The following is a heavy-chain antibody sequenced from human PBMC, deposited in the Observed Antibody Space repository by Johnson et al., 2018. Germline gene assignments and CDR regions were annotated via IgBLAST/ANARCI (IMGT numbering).Heavy chain of an antibody. CDR2: VHYSGSK. CDR3: ARMGFDIVALSGMDV. Sequence: QVQLQESGPGLVQPSETLSLTCIVSDGSISTYFWGWIRQAPGKGLEWLGSVHYSGSKNYNPSLKSRITMSLDTSKNQVFMKLTSVTAADTAVYYCARMGFDIVALSGMDVWGQGTTVTVSS. V-gene: IGHV4-59*01. D-gene: IGHD5-12*01. CDR1: DGSISTYF. J-gene: IGHJ6*02.